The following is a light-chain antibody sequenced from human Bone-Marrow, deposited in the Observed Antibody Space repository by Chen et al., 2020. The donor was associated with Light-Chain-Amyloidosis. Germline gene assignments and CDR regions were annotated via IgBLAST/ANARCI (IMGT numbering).Light chain of an antibody. V-gene: IGLV3-21*02. CDR2: DDS. J-gene: IGLJ3*02. CDR1: NIGSTS. Sequence: SYVLTQPSSVSVAPGLTATIACGGNNIGSTSVHWYQQTPGQAPLLVVYDDSDRPSGIPERLSGSNSGKTAPLTISRVEAGDEADYSCQVWDRSSDRPVFGGGNKLT. CDR3: QVWDRSSDRPV.